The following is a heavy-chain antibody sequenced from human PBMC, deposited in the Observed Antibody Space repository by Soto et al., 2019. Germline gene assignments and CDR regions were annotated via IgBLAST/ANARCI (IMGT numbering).Heavy chain of an antibody. CDR1: SGSFSAYY. D-gene: IGHD5-12*01. CDR2: INHNGVT. V-gene: IGHV4-34*01. Sequence: QVQLQQWGAGLLKPSETLSLTCGVYSGSFSAYYWSWIRQPPGKGLEWIGEINHNGVTIYNPSPKSRLTISVDTSKNQVSLKLSSVTAADTAVYYCARHRSGGYDFDFWGQGTLVTVSS. J-gene: IGHJ4*02. CDR3: ARHRSGGYDFDF.